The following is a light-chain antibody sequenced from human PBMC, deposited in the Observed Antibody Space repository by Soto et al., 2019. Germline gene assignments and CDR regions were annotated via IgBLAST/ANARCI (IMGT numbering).Light chain of an antibody. CDR1: SSDVGGYNY. V-gene: IGLV2-14*01. J-gene: IGLJ2*01. CDR2: DVS. Sequence: QSALTQPASVSGSPGQSITISCTGTSSDVGGYNYVSWYQQHPGKAPKLMIYDVSNRPSGVSNCFSGSKSGITASLTISGLQAEDEADYYCSSYTSSSTPVVFGGGTQLTVL. CDR3: SSYTSSSTPVV.